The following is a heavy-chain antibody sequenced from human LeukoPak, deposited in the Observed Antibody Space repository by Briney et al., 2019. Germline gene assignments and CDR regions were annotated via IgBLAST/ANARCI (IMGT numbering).Heavy chain of an antibody. D-gene: IGHD2-8*01. CDR2: INQDGSEK. CDR1: GFTFSSFW. Sequence: PGGSLRLSCAASGFTFSSFWMTWVRQAPGKGLQWVAIINQDGSEKYYVDSVRGRFTVPRDNAKNSLYLQMYSLRADDTALYYCARATRNADSWGQGTLVTVSS. CDR3: ARATRNADS. J-gene: IGHJ5*01. V-gene: IGHV3-7*04.